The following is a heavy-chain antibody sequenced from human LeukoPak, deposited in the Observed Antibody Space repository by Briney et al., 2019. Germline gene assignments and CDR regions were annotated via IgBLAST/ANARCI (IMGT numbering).Heavy chain of an antibody. CDR3: ARDSSTRGYFDY. CDR2: IWYDGSNK. D-gene: IGHD6-13*01. Sequence: TGGSLRLSCAASGFTFSSYGMHWVRQAPGKGLEWVAVIWYDGSNKYYADSAKGRFTISRDNSKNTLYLQMNSLRAEDTAVYYCARDSSTRGYFDYWGQGTLVTVSS. J-gene: IGHJ4*02. CDR1: GFTFSSYG. V-gene: IGHV3-33*01.